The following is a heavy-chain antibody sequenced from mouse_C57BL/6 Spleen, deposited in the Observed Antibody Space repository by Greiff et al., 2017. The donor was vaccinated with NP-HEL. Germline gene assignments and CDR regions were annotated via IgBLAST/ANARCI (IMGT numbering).Heavy chain of an antibody. Sequence: EVQLQQSGAELVRPGASVKLSCTASGFNIKDDYMHWVKQRPEQGLEWIGWIDPENGDTEYASKFQGKATITADTSSNTAYLQLSSLTSEDTAVYYRTTGNYGRSYRYFDVWGTGTTVTVSS. CDR3: TTGNYGRSYRYFDV. CDR1: GFNIKDDY. D-gene: IGHD1-1*01. CDR2: IDPENGDT. V-gene: IGHV14-4*01. J-gene: IGHJ1*03.